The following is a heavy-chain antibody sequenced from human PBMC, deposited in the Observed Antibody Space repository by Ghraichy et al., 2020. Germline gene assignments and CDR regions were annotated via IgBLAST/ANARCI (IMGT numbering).Heavy chain of an antibody. CDR2: IRNKFEGGTA. CDR3: TSYNYRYAFDF. V-gene: IGHV3-15*01. Sequence: GGSLRLSCAASGFSFTNSGMGWIRQAPGKGLEWLWHIRNKFEGGTADYSALVSDRFTISSSDTKNTLYLQMNSLKTEDTAVYHCTSYNYRYAFDFWGQGTMVTVSS. CDR1: GFSFTNSG. J-gene: IGHJ3*01. D-gene: IGHD3-22*01.